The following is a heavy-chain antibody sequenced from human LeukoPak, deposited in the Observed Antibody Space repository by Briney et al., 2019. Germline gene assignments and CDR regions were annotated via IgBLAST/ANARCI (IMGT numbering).Heavy chain of an antibody. CDR3: ARASGYCGSTSCYR. CDR1: GGSISSTNW. CDR2: ISHSGSA. J-gene: IGHJ4*02. Sequence: PSGTLSLTCGVSGGSISSTNWWSWVRQPPGQGLEWIGEISHSGSANYNPSLKSRVTISVDKSKNQFSLCLSSVTAADTAVYYCARASGYCGSTSCYRWGQGTLVTVSS. V-gene: IGHV4-4*02. D-gene: IGHD2-2*01.